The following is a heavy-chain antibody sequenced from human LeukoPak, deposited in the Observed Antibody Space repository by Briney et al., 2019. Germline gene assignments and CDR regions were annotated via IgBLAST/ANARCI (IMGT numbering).Heavy chain of an antibody. V-gene: IGHV3-30*18. J-gene: IGHJ4*02. D-gene: IGHD4-17*01. Sequence: GGSLRPSCAASGFSFISYGMHWVRQAPGKGLEWVGVISDDGRRKDYADSVKGRFTISRDNSKHTLYLQMNSLRAEDTAVYYCAKRPSDCGDYVSYFDYWGQGTLVTVSS. CDR3: AKRPSDCGDYVSYFDY. CDR2: ISDDGRRK. CDR1: GFSFISYG.